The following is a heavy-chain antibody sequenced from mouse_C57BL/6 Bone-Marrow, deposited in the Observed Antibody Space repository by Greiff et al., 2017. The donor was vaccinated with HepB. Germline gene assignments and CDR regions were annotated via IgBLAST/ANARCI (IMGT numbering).Heavy chain of an antibody. CDR3: ARRNSSWFAY. Sequence: EVQGVESGGGLVKPGGSLKLSCAASGFTFSDYGMHWVRQAPEKGLEWVEYISSGSSTNYYADTLKGRFTITKDNAKNTLFLQMTSLRSEDTAIYYCARRNSSWFAYWGQGTLVTVSA. V-gene: IGHV5-17*01. CDR2: ISSGSSTN. D-gene: IGHD4-1*02. J-gene: IGHJ3*01. CDR1: GFTFSDYG.